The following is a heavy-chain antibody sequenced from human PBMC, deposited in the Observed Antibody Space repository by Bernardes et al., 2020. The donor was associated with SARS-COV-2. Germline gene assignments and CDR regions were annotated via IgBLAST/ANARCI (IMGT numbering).Heavy chain of an antibody. J-gene: IGHJ4*02. CDR2: IHHSGTT. V-gene: IGHV4-59*01. D-gene: IGHD1-26*01. Sequence: SETLSLTCTVSGGSISVYYWSWIRQPPGKGLEWIGYIHHSGTTSYNPSFKSRVTISVDTSKNQLSLKLISVTAADTAVYYCAREWSSFDHWGQGTLVTVSS. CDR1: GGSISVYY. CDR3: AREWSSFDH.